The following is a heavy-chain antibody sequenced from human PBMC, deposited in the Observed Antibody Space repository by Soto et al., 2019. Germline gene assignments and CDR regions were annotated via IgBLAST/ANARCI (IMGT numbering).Heavy chain of an antibody. D-gene: IGHD4-4*01. J-gene: IGHJ3*02. Sequence: GESLKISCKGSGYSFTSYWISWVRQMPGKGLEWMGRIDPSDSYTNYSPSFQGHVTISADKSISTAYLQWSSLKASDTAMYYCAIHDYSNYPSDAIDISGQATMVTVSS. CDR1: GYSFTSYW. V-gene: IGHV5-10-1*01. CDR2: IDPSDSYT. CDR3: AIHDYSNYPSDAIDI.